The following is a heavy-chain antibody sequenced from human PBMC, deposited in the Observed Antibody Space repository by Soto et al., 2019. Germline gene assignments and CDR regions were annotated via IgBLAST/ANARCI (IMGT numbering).Heavy chain of an antibody. J-gene: IGHJ5*01. CDR2: ISSDGNNK. CDR3: ARRGGARHWLDS. CDR1: GLAFSSYG. D-gene: IGHD3-16*01. V-gene: IGHV3-30*03. Sequence: QVPLVESGGGVVQPGRSLRLSCAASGLAFSSYGMHWVRQAPGKGLEWVAVISSDGNNKYYADSEKGRVTISRDKSRNTLVLQMNSQGAEDTAVYYCARRGGARHWLDSWCQGTLVSV.